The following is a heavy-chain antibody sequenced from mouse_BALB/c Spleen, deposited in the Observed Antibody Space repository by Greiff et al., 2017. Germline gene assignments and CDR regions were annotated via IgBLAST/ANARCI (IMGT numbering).Heavy chain of an antibody. D-gene: IGHD2-12*01. CDR3: ARRYHYAMDY. CDR2: IDPENGNT. Sequence: VQLQQSGAELVRPGALVKLSCKASGFNIKDYYMHWVKQRPEQGLEWIGWIDPENGNTIYDPKFQGKASITADTSSNTAYLQLSSLTSEDTAVYYCARRYHYAMDYWGQGTSVTVSS. J-gene: IGHJ4*01. CDR1: GFNIKDYY. V-gene: IGHV14-1*02.